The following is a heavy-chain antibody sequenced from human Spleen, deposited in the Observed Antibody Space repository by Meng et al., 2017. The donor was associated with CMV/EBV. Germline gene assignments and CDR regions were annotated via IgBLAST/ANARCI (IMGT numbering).Heavy chain of an antibody. CDR3: ARDHGSYAPDRGDY. J-gene: IGHJ4*02. Sequence: ASVKVSCKASGYTFINYGISWVRQAPGQGLEWMGWIGVYNGNTNYAQKLQGRVTVTTDTSTSTAYMELRSLRADDTAVYYCARDHGSYAPDRGDYWGQGTLVTVSS. V-gene: IGHV1-18*01. CDR1: GYTFINYG. D-gene: IGHD1-26*01. CDR2: IGVYNGNT.